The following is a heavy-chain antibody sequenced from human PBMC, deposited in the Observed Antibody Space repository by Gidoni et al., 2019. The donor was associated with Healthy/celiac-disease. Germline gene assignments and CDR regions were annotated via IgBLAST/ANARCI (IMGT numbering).Heavy chain of an antibody. CDR2: IYYSGST. Sequence: VQLQESGPGLVKPSQTLSLTCTVSGGSISSGGYYWSWIRQHPGKGLEWIGYIYYSGSTYYNPSLKSRVTISVDTSKNQFSLKLSSVTAADTAVYYCARAYDSSGYYGVGPFDYWGQGTLVTVSS. CDR3: ARAYDSSGYYGVGPFDY. V-gene: IGHV4-31*03. J-gene: IGHJ4*02. D-gene: IGHD3-22*01. CDR1: GGSISSGGYY.